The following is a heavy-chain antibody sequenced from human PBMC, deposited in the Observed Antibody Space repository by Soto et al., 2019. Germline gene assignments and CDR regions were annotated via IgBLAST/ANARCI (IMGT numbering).Heavy chain of an antibody. CDR2: ISYDGSNK. D-gene: IGHD3-10*01. CDR1: VFTFRIYG. V-gene: IGHV3-30*18. Sequence: PWGSLQLSCASCVFTFRIYGMHWVRQAPGKGLEWVAVISYDGSNKYYADSVKGRFTISRDNSKNTLYLQMNSLRAEDTAVYYCAKGMSVRAVSYYFDYWGQGTMVTVSS. CDR3: AKGMSVRAVSYYFDY. J-gene: IGHJ4*02.